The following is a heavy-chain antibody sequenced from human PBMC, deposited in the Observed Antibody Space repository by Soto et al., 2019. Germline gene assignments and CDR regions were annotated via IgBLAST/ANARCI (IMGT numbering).Heavy chain of an antibody. CDR2: IKQDGSEK. CDR3: ATALTYYDFWSASRGGWYFDL. V-gene: IGHV3-7*01. J-gene: IGHJ2*01. CDR1: GFTFSSYW. Sequence: EVQLVESGGGLVQPGGSLRLSCAASGFTFSSYWMSWVRQAPGKGLEWVANIKQDGSEKYYVDSVKGRFTISRDNAKNSLYLQMNSLRAEDTAVYYCATALTYYDFWSASRGGWYFDLWGRGTLVTVSS. D-gene: IGHD3-3*01.